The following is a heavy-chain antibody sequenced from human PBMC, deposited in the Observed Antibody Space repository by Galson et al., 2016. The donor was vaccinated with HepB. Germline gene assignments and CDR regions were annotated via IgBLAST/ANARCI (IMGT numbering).Heavy chain of an antibody. J-gene: IGHJ4*02. CDR3: ARDIHRVHYLAPGSHCPGEF. Sequence: SLRLSCAASGFTFSDAWMSWVRQAPGKGLEWVAAIWYDGGNKFYAGSVQGRLTISRDNSQNTPHLQMNDLRAEDTAVYYCARDIHRVHYLAPGSHCPGEFWGQGTLVTVSS. V-gene: IGHV3-33*08. D-gene: IGHD3-10*01. CDR2: IWYDGGNK. CDR1: GFTFSDAW.